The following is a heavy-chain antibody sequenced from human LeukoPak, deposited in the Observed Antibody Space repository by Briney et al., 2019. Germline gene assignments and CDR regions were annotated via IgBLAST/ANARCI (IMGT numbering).Heavy chain of an antibody. J-gene: IGHJ4*02. D-gene: IGHD6-19*01. CDR3: ARSIRGYSSGWYYFDY. CDR1: GFIFSSYW. Sequence: GGSLRLSCAASGFIFSSYWMAWVRQAPGTGLEWVANIKEDGSDKNYVDSVKGRFTISRDNAKNSLYLQMNSLRAEDTAVYYCARSIRGYSSGWYYFDYWGQGTLITVSS. CDR2: IKEDGSDK. V-gene: IGHV3-7*01.